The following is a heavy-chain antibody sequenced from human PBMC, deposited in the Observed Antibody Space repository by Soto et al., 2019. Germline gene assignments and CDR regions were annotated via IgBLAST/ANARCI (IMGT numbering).Heavy chain of an antibody. CDR2: ISPGDSDT. D-gene: IGHD3-3*01. V-gene: IGHV5-51*01. Sequence: PGESLKISCKGSGYNFATYWIGWVRQMPGKGLEWMGIISPGDSDTRYSPSFQGQVTVSADKSISTAYLQWSSLKASDTAMYYCAGLRYYDFWSASSRYFDYWGQGTLVTVSS. J-gene: IGHJ4*02. CDR3: AGLRYYDFWSASSRYFDY. CDR1: GYNFATYW.